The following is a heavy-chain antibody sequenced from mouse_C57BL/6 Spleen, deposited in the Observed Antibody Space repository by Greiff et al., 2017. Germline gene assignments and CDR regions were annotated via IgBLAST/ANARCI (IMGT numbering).Heavy chain of an antibody. J-gene: IGHJ2*01. CDR1: GFTIKDDY. Sequence: VQLQQSGAELVRPGASVKLSCTASGFTIKDDYMHWVKQRPEQGLEWIGWIDPENGDTEYDAKFQGKATLTADTSSNTAYLQLSSLTSEDTAVYYWTAYYCGSSFFDYWGQGTTLTVSS. CDR2: IDPENGDT. V-gene: IGHV14-4*01. D-gene: IGHD1-1*01. CDR3: TAYYCGSSFFDY.